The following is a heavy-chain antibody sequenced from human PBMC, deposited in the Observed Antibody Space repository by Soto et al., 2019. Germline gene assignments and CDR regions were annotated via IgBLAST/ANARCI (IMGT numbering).Heavy chain of an antibody. J-gene: IGHJ4*02. Sequence: GGSLRLSCAASGFTFSSYSMNWVRQAPGKGLEWVSYISSSSSTIYYADSVKGRFTISRDNAKNSLYLQMNSLRAEDTAVYYCASIGTDGDYGPREAEFDYWGQGTLVTVSS. CDR3: ASIGTDGDYGPREAEFDY. CDR1: GFTFSSYS. V-gene: IGHV3-48*01. CDR2: ISSSSSTI. D-gene: IGHD4-17*01.